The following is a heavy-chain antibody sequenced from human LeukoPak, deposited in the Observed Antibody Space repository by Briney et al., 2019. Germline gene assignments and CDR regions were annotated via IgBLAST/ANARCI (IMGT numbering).Heavy chain of an antibody. CDR1: GGSISSYY. V-gene: IGHV4-59*08. Sequence: SETLSLTCTVSGGSISSYYWSWIRQPPGKGLEWIGYIYYSGSTNYNPSLKSRVTISVDTSKNQFSLKLSSVTAADTAVCYCARQNGGNFYYYYYMDVWGKGTTVTVSS. J-gene: IGHJ6*03. CDR3: ARQNGGNFYYYYYMDV. D-gene: IGHD4-23*01. CDR2: IYYSGST.